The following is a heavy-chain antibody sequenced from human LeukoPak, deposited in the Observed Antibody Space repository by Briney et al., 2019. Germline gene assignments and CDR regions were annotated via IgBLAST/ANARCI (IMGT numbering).Heavy chain of an antibody. J-gene: IGHJ4*02. CDR2: INPNSGGT. Sequence: ASVKVSCKASAYTFTGYYMHWVRQAPGQGLEWMGWINPNSGGTNYAQKFQGRVTMTRDTSISTAYMELSRLRSDDTAVYYCARDLMDLEWFVRDFDYWGQGTLVTVSS. CDR3: ARDLMDLEWFVRDFDY. CDR1: AYTFTGYY. D-gene: IGHD3-3*01. V-gene: IGHV1-2*02.